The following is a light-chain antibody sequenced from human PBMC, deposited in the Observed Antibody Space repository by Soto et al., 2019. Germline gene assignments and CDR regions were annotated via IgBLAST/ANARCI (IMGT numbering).Light chain of an antibody. CDR2: ANT. CDR1: SYNFGAGYD. J-gene: IGLJ2*01. Sequence: QSVLTRPPSVSGAPGQRVTISCTGSSYNFGAGYDVHWYQQIPGTAPKLLIYANTNRPSGVPDRFTGSKSGTSASLAITGLQAEDEADYYCQSYDSSLSGVVFGGGTKLTVL. V-gene: IGLV1-40*01. CDR3: QSYDSSLSGVV.